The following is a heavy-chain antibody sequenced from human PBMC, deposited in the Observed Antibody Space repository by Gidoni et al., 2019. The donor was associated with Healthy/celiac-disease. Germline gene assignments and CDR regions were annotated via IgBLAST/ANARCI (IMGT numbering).Heavy chain of an antibody. V-gene: IGHV3-11*01. J-gene: IGHJ6*02. CDR3: ARDTPPQDYYYYYYGMDV. Sequence: QVQLVESGGGLVKPGGSLTLSCAASGFTFSDHYMSWIRQGPGKGLEWVAYISSSGSTIYYADSVKGRFTISRDNAKNSLYLQMNSLRAEDTAVYYCARDTPPQDYYYYYYGMDVWGQGTTVTVSS. CDR2: ISSSGSTI. CDR1: GFTFSDHY. D-gene: IGHD2-15*01.